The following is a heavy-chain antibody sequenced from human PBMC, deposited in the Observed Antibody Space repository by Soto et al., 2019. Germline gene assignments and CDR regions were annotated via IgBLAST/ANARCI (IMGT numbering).Heavy chain of an antibody. CDR3: ATANWSHHYFDP. Sequence: SETLSLTCAVYGGSFSGYYWSWLRQPPGKGLEWIGEINHSGSPNYNPSLKSRVTISVDTSKNQFSLKMTSVTAADTSVYYCATANWSHHYFDPWGQGTLVTVSS. V-gene: IGHV4-34*01. D-gene: IGHD1-1*01. J-gene: IGHJ5*02. CDR1: GGSFSGYY. CDR2: INHSGSP.